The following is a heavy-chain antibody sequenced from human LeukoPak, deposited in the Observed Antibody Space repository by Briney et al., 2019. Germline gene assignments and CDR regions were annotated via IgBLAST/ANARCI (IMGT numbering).Heavy chain of an antibody. V-gene: IGHV4-39*01. CDR3: ARLIEMATTPFDY. CDR1: GRSISSSSYY. J-gene: IGHJ4*02. Sequence: SETLSPTCTVSGRSISSSSYYGGWIRQPPRKGLEWIGSIYDSGSTYYNPSLKGRVTISVDTSTNQFSLKLSSVTAADTAVYYCARLIEMATTPFDYWGQGTLVTVSS. D-gene: IGHD5-24*01. CDR2: IYDSGST.